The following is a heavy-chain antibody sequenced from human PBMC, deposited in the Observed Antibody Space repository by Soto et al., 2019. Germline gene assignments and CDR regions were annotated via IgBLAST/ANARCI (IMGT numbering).Heavy chain of an antibody. Sequence: QVQLVQSGAEVKKPGSSVKVSCKASGATYSNSAISWVRQAPGQGLEWMGGINPILGIPDYAHKFQGRVTITADESTNTVYMDLGSLRSEDTALYFCAREGVDVVATSAFDYWGQGTLVTVSS. CDR3: AREGVDVVATSAFDY. D-gene: IGHD5-12*01. CDR1: GATYSNSA. CDR2: INPILGIP. V-gene: IGHV1-69*10. J-gene: IGHJ4*02.